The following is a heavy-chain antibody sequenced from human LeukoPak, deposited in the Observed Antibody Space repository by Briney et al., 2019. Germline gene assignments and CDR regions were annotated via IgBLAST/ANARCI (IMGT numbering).Heavy chain of an antibody. CDR1: GFTFSGYG. V-gene: IGHV3-74*01. J-gene: IGHJ5*02. CDR2: ISYDGGDP. CDR3: ARGYSSRLYNWLDP. D-gene: IGHD6-13*01. Sequence: GGSLRLSCVVSGFTFSGYGLSWVRQTPGKGLVWVSRISYDGGDPSYADSVKGRFTISRDNAKNTLYLQMNSLTAEDTAVYYCARGYSSRLYNWLDPWGQGTLVTVSS.